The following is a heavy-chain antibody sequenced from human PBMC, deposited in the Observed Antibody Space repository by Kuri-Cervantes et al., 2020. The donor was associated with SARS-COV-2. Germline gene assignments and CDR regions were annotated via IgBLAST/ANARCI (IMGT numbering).Heavy chain of an antibody. CDR1: GGSISSSSYY. CDR2: IKQDGSEK. V-gene: IGHV3-7*01. D-gene: IGHD5-12*01. CDR3: AREGRGYAYFDY. Sequence: GGSLRLSCTVSGGSISSSSYYWGWVRQAPGKGLEWVANIKQDGSEKYYVDSVKGRFTISRDNAKNSLYLQMNSLRAEDTAVYYCAREGRGYAYFDYWGQGTLVTVSS. J-gene: IGHJ4*02.